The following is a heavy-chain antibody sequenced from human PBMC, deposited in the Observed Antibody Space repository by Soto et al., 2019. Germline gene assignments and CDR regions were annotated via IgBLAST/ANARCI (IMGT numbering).Heavy chain of an antibody. CDR3: AKRLDSRRFDY. Sequence: GGSLRLSCADSGFTFSSYAMSWVRQAPGKGLEWVSLIGASGGTTYYADSVKGRFTIPRDNSKNTLYLQMISLRAEDTAVYYCAKRLDSRRFDYWGQGTLVTVSS. V-gene: IGHV3-23*01. CDR2: IGASGGTT. CDR1: GFTFSSYA. J-gene: IGHJ4*02.